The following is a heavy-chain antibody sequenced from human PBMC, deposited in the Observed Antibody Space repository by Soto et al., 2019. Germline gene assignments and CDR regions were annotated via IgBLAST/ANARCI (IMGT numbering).Heavy chain of an antibody. CDR3: ATSYDSGFDP. J-gene: IGHJ5*02. Sequence: QLQLVQSGAEVKRPGASVRVSCEASGYPFAKYGISWIRQAPGQGLEWMGWIRPDNGNTEYAQKLQGRVSMTRDTSSNTAYLEVRSLRSDDTAMYYCATSYDSGFDPWGQGTLVSVYS. CDR2: IRPDNGNT. V-gene: IGHV1-18*04. CDR1: GYPFAKYG. D-gene: IGHD5-12*01.